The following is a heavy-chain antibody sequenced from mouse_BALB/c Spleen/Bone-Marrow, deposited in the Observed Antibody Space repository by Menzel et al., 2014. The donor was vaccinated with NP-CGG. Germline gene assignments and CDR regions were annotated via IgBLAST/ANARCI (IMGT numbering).Heavy chain of an antibody. J-gene: IGHJ3*01. CDR2: IDPSDSET. D-gene: IGHD2-1*01. CDR3: ARDHFYSGNYEFVY. CDR1: GYTFTSYW. Sequence: QVQLQQSGAEVVKPGAPVKLSCKASGYTFTSYWMNWIKQRPGRGLEWIGRIDPSDSETHYNQKFKHKATLTVDKSSSTAYIQLSSLTSEDSAVYYCARDHFYSGNYEFVYWGQGTLVTVSA. V-gene: IGHV1-69*02.